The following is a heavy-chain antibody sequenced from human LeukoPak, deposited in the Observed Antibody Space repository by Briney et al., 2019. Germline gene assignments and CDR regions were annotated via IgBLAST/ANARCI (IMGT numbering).Heavy chain of an antibody. CDR1: GFXFSTYA. CDR3: VKDSSGYNWFDP. D-gene: IGHD6-19*01. J-gene: IGHJ5*02. CDR2: ISSNGGRT. V-gene: IGHV3-64D*09. Sequence: GGSLRLSCSASGFXFSTYAIHWVRQAPGKGLEYVSAISSNGGRTYYADSVKGRFTISRDNSKNTLYLQMSSLRAEDTAVYFCVKDSSGYNWFDPWGQGTLVTVSS.